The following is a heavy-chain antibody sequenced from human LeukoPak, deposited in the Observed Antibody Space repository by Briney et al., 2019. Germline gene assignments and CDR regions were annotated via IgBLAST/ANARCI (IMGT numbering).Heavy chain of an antibody. CDR1: GVSINTYS. CDR2: ISYSGST. Sequence: SETLSLTCTVSGVSINTYSWIYLPQPPGKGLEWIGNISYSGSTKYNPSLKSRVTISLDTSKNQFSLKLSSVTAADTAVYYCVRGYQLLPDAFDIWGQGTMVTVSS. D-gene: IGHD2-2*01. V-gene: IGHV4-59*01. CDR3: VRGYQLLPDAFDI. J-gene: IGHJ3*02.